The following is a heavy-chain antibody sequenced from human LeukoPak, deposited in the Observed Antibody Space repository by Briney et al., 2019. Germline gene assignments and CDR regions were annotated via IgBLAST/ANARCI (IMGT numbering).Heavy chain of an antibody. J-gene: IGHJ5*02. CDR3: ARRPSVLLWFGESPHKGWFDP. CDR1: GGSISSSSYY. Sequence: SETLSLTCTVSGGSISSSSYYWGWIRQPPGKGLEWIGSIYYSGSTYYNPSLKSRVTISVDTSKNQFSLKLSSVTAADTAVYYCARRPSVLLWFGESPHKGWFDPWGQGTLVTVSS. CDR2: IYYSGST. V-gene: IGHV4-39*01. D-gene: IGHD3-10*01.